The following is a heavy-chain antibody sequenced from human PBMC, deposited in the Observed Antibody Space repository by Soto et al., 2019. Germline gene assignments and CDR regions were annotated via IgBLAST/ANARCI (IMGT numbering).Heavy chain of an antibody. V-gene: IGHV4-31*03. D-gene: IGHD3-22*01. CDR2: IYYSGST. J-gene: IGHJ4*02. CDR1: GGSISGGGYY. Sequence: SETLSLTCTVSGGSISGGGYYWSWIRQHPGKGLEWIGYIYYSGSTYYNPSLKSRVTISVDTSKNQFSLKLSSVTAADTAVYYCARDRYGSSGYYLDYWGQGTLVTVSS. CDR3: ARDRYGSSGYYLDY.